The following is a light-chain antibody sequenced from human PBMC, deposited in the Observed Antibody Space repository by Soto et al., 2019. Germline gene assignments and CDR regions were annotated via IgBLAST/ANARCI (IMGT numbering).Light chain of an antibody. CDR2: EVT. V-gene: IGLV2-14*01. J-gene: IGLJ2*01. CDR3: SSYTSSSAPHVV. Sequence: QSALTQPASVSGSPGQSITISCTGTSSDVGGYYYVSWYQHHPGEAPKLIIYEVTNRPSGVSSRFSGSNSGNTASLIISGLQAEDEAEYYCSSYTSSSAPHVVFGGGTKLTVL. CDR1: SSDVGGYYY.